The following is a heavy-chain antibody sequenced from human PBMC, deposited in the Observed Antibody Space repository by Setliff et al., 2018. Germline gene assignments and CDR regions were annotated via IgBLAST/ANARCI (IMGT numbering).Heavy chain of an antibody. V-gene: IGHV3-74*01. Sequence: GGSLRLSCAASGFTFNTYWMHWVRQAPGKGLVWFSHINSDGSGTSYADSVKGRFTISRDNSKNTLYLQMSSLRAEDTAIYYCARDTSGRDALDVWGQGTTVTVSS. CDR1: GFTFNTYW. J-gene: IGHJ3*01. CDR2: INSDGSGT. CDR3: ARDTSGRDALDV. D-gene: IGHD3-10*01.